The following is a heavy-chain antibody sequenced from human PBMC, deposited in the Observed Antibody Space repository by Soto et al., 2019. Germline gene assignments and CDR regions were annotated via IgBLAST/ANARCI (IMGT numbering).Heavy chain of an antibody. Sequence: QITLKESGPTLVKPTQTLTLTCTFSGFSLSTRGVGVGWIRQPPGKALEWLALIYWDGYKHYSPSLESRLTIPEDTSKNPGVLTMTNMDPVDTATYYWAHKGGGDRILDYWGQGTLVTVSS. V-gene: IGHV2-5*02. J-gene: IGHJ4*02. CDR2: IYWDGYK. CDR1: GFSLSTRGVG. D-gene: IGHD3-16*01. CDR3: AHKGGGDRILDY.